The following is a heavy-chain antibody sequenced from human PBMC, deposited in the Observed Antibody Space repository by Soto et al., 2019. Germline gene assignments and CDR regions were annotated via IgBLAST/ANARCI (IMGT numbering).Heavy chain of an antibody. Sequence: GGSLRLSCAASGFTFSSYSMNWVRQAPGKGLEWVSYISSSSSNIYYADSVKGRFTISRDNAKNSLYLQMNSMRDEETVVYYCARGGAFEYSSSSVAFDIWGQGTMVTVSS. J-gene: IGHJ3*02. V-gene: IGHV3-48*02. CDR3: ARGGAFEYSSSSVAFDI. CDR2: ISSSSSNI. CDR1: GFTFSSYS. D-gene: IGHD6-6*01.